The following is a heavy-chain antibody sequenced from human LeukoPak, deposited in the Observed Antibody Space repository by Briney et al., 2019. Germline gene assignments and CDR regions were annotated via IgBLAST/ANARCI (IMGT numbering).Heavy chain of an antibody. CDR3: ARLTYGGYGDDY. J-gene: IGHJ4*02. Sequence: SETLSLTCTVSGGSISSGSYYWGWIRQPPGKGLEWIGSIYYSGSTYYNPSLKSRVTISVDTSKNQFSLKLSSVTAADTAAYYCARLTYGGYGDDYWGQGTLVTVSS. CDR2: IYYSGST. CDR1: GGSISSGSYY. V-gene: IGHV4-39*01. D-gene: IGHD5-12*01.